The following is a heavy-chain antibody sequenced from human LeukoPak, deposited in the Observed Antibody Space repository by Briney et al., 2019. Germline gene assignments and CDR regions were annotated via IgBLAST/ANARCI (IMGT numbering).Heavy chain of an antibody. Sequence: GGSLRLSCAASGFSFSSYAMSWVRQAPGKGLEWVSAISGSGGSTYYADSVKGRFTISRDNSKNTLYLQMNSLRAEDTAVYYCAKDTRDRYYFDYWGQGTLVTVSS. CDR3: AKDTRDRYYFDY. V-gene: IGHV3-23*01. CDR2: ISGSGGST. D-gene: IGHD2-2*01. J-gene: IGHJ4*02. CDR1: GFSFSSYA.